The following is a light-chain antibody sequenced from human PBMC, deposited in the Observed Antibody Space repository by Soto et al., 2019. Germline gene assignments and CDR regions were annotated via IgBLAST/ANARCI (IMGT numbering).Light chain of an antibody. CDR1: SSDVGGYNY. Sequence: QSALTQPASISGSPGQSITISCTGTSSDVGGYNYVSWYQQYPSKAPKLMIYDVDNRPSGVSNRFSGSKSGKTASLTISGLQAEDEADYYCSSYTSSSTVIFGGGTKLTVL. V-gene: IGLV2-14*03. CDR3: SSYTSSSTVI. J-gene: IGLJ2*01. CDR2: DVD.